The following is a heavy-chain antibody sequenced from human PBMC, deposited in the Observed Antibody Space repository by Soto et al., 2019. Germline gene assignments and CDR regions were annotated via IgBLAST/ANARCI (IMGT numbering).Heavy chain of an antibody. V-gene: IGHV4-34*01. D-gene: IGHD3-3*01. J-gene: IGHJ4*02. CDR2: INHSGST. Sequence: SETLSLTCAVYGGSFSGYYWSWIRQPPGKGLEWIGEINHSGSTNYNPSLKSRVTISVDTSKNRFSLKLSSVTAADTAVYYCARGVTIFGVVRIHNDYWGQGTLVTVSS. CDR3: ARGVTIFGVVRIHNDY. CDR1: GGSFSGYY.